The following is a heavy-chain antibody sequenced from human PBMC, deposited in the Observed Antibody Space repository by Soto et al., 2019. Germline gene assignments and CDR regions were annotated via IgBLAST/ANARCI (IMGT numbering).Heavy chain of an antibody. V-gene: IGHV1-8*01. CDR2: MEPSSGKT. CDR1: GYSFTSLD. J-gene: IGHJ4*02. CDR3: ARGVTAGVDY. Sequence: ASVKVSCKASGYSFTSLDINWVRQTAGQGLEWMGWMEPSSGKTGYAQKFHDRVTMTSDTSINTAYMELTTLTSDDTAFYYCARGVTAGVDYWGQGTLVTVSS. D-gene: IGHD1-26*01.